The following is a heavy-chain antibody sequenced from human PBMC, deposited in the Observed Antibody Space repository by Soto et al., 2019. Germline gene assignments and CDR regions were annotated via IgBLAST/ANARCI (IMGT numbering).Heavy chain of an antibody. D-gene: IGHD4-17*01. CDR1: GGSLHDNY. CDR2: IFFRGST. V-gene: IGHV4-59*01. CDR3: ARRTVINAYDF. J-gene: IGHJ4*02. Sequence: SDTLSLTCTVSGGSLHDNYWSWIRQPPGKGLEGSGCIFFRGSTNYNPSLKSRATISVDTSRNQFSLRLTAVTAARTPVYNCARRTVINAYDFWGQGTLVTVSS.